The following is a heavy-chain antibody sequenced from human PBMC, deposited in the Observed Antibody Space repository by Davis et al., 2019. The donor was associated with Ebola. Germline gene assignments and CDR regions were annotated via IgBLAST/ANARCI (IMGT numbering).Heavy chain of an antibody. Sequence: GESLKISCAASGFTFSRNWMSWLRLAPGKGLEWVATIKEDGSETYYVDSVKGRFTISRDNAKNSLFLQMHSLTAEDTAVYHCARGGYYDSSGYSHEAFDFWGQGTMVTVSS. V-gene: IGHV3-7*01. J-gene: IGHJ3*01. CDR3: ARGGYYDSSGYSHEAFDF. CDR1: GFTFSRNW. D-gene: IGHD3-22*01. CDR2: IKEDGSET.